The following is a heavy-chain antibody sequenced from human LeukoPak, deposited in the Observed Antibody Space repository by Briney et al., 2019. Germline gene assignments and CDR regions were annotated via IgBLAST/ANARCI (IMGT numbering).Heavy chain of an antibody. V-gene: IGHV3-23*01. CDR1: GFTFSSYS. J-gene: IGHJ6*03. CDR2: ISGSGGST. D-gene: IGHD5-24*01. Sequence: GGSLRLSCAASGFTFSSYSMSWVRQAPGKGLEWVSAISGSGGSTYYADSVKGRFTISRDNAKNSLYLQMNSLRAEDTAVYYCARRDGYNILGEIYYYYYYMDVWGKGPRSPSP. CDR3: ARRDGYNILGEIYYYYYYMDV.